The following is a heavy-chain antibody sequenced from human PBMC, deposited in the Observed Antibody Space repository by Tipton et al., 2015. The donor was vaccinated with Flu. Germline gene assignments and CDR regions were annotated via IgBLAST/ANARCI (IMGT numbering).Heavy chain of an antibody. J-gene: IGHJ4*02. CDR3: ATLTGDDY. V-gene: IGHV3-48*03. Sequence: SLRLSCAASGFIFSSYEMNWVRQAPGKGLEWLSYISSSASTISYADSVRGRFTISRDDAKNSLYLQLNSLRAEDTALYYCATLTGDDYWGQGDVVTVSS. D-gene: IGHD7-27*01. CDR1: GFIFSSYE. CDR2: ISSSASTI.